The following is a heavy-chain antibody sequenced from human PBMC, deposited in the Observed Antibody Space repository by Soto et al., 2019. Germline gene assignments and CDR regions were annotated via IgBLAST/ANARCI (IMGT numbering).Heavy chain of an antibody. J-gene: IGHJ4*02. CDR1: GFSFSSYC. D-gene: IGHD6-13*01. V-gene: IGHV3-30*18. CDR3: AKVGIAADLDY. CDR2: ISYDGSNK. Sequence: GSLRLSCAASGFSFSSYCMHWVRQAPGKGLEWVAVISYDGSNKYYADSVKGRFTISRDNSKNTLYLQMNSLRAEDTAVYYCAKVGIAADLDYWGQGTLVTVSS.